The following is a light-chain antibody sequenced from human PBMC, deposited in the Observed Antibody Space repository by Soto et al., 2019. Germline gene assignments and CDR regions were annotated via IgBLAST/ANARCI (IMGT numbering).Light chain of an antibody. J-gene: IGKJ1*01. V-gene: IGKV1-5*03. CDR3: QQYHIYSGT. CDR1: QSISPW. Sequence: IQMTQSPSTLSASVGDTVTITGRASQSISPWLAWYQQKPGKAPNLLIYKTSILEGGVPSRFSGSGSGTEFTLTINSLQPDDFATYYCQQYHIYSGTFGQGTKVDIK. CDR2: KTS.